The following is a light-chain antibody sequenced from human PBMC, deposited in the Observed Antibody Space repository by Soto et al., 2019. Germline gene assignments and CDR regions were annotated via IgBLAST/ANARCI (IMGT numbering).Light chain of an antibody. CDR1: QSISSY. Sequence: DIQMTQSPSSLSASVGDRFAVTCRASQSISSYLNWYQQKPGKAPKLLIFAASSLQSGVPSRFSGSGSGTDFTLTVSSLQPEDFATYYCQQLNDYPPMFTFGPGTKVDIK. CDR2: AAS. CDR3: QQLNDYPPMFT. V-gene: IGKV1-39*01. J-gene: IGKJ3*01.